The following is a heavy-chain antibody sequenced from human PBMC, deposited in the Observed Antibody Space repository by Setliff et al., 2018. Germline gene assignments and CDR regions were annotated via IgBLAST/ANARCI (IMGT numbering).Heavy chain of an antibody. Sequence: SETLSLTCTVSGGSIRNYYWSWIRQPPGKGQEWIGYIYYSGNTNYNPSLKSRVTISVDTSKNQFSLKLSSVTAADTAVYFCARGYYNFLSGYYTPYYFDYWGRGTLVTVSS. CDR2: IYYSGNT. V-gene: IGHV4-59*01. D-gene: IGHD3-3*01. CDR3: ARGYYNFLSGYYTPYYFDY. CDR1: GGSIRNYY. J-gene: IGHJ4*02.